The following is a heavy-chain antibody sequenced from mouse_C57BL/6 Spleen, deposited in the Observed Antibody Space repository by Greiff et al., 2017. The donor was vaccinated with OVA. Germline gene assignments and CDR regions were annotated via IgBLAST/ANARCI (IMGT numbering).Heavy chain of an antibody. CDR2: INPGSGGT. V-gene: IGHV1-54*01. CDR3: ARERDYGLGYFDV. D-gene: IGHD1-1*01. J-gene: IGHJ1*03. CDR1: GYAFTNYL. Sequence: VQLQQSGAELVRPGTSVKVSCKASGYAFTNYLIEWVKQRPGQGLEWIGVINPGSGGTNYNEKFKGKATLTADKSSSTAYMQLSSLTSEDSAVYFCARERDYGLGYFDVWGTGTTVTVSS.